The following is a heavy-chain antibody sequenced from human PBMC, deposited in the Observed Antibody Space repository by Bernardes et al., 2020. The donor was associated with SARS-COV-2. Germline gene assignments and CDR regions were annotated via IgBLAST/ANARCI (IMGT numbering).Heavy chain of an antibody. V-gene: IGHV2-5*01. CDR2: IYWNDDK. J-gene: IGHJ5*02. CDR1: GFSLSTSGVG. Sequence: SGPTLVKPTQTLTLTCTFSGFSLSTSGVGVGWIRQPPGKALEWLALIYWNDDKRYSPSLKSRLTITKDTSKNQVVLTMTNMDPVDTATYYCAHRLSKNNWNPGGFDPWGQGTLVTVSS. D-gene: IGHD1-20*01. CDR3: AHRLSKNNWNPGGFDP.